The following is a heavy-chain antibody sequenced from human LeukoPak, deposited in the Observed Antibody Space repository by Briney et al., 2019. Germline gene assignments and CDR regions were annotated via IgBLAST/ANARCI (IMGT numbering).Heavy chain of an antibody. CDR2: ISGGDTTI. D-gene: IGHD2-15*01. Sequence: GGSLRLSCAASGFTFSSYWMHWVRQAPGKGLEWVSYISGGDTTIYYADSVRGRFTISRDNAKNSLYLQMNSLRAEDTALYYCTRGTGGSAWGQGTLVTVSS. CDR1: GFTFSSYW. V-gene: IGHV3-48*04. CDR3: TRGTGGSA. J-gene: IGHJ5*02.